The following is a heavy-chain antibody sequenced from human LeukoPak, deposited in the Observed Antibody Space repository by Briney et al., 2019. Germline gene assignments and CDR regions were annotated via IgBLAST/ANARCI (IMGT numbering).Heavy chain of an antibody. CDR3: AREIEAAGFDAFDI. CDR2: IYTSGST. D-gene: IGHD6-13*01. CDR1: GGSISSYY. Sequence: KPSETLSLTCTVSGGSISSYYWSWIRQPAGKGLEWIGRIYTSGSTNYNPSLKSRVTMSVDTSKNQFSLKLSSVTAAYTAVYYCAREIEAAGFDAFDIWGQGTMVTVSS. V-gene: IGHV4-4*07. J-gene: IGHJ3*02.